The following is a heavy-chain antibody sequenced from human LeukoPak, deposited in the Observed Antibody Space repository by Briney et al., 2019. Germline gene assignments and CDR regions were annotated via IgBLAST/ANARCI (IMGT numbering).Heavy chain of an antibody. CDR3: ARDTSRTAYFDY. CDR1: GGSITSSNYY. V-gene: IGHV4-39*07. CDR2: IYYSGST. D-gene: IGHD1-1*01. Sequence: SETLSLTCTVSGGSITSSNYYWAWIRQPPGNGLEWIGSIYYSGSTYYNPSLKSRVTISVDTSKNQFSLKLSSVTAADTAVYYCARDTSRTAYFDYWGQGTLVTVSS. J-gene: IGHJ4*02.